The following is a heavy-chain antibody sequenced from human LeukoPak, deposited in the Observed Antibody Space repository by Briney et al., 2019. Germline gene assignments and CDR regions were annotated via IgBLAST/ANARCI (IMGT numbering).Heavy chain of an antibody. CDR2: IYYSGST. Sequence: PSETLSLTCTVSGGSISSYYWSWIRQPPGKALEWIGYIYYSGSTNYNPSLKSRVTISIDTSKNQFSLKLGSVTAADTAVYYCARVDYYYYIDVWGKGTTVTVSS. CDR3: ARVDYYYYIDV. J-gene: IGHJ6*03. V-gene: IGHV4-59*01. CDR1: GGSISSYY.